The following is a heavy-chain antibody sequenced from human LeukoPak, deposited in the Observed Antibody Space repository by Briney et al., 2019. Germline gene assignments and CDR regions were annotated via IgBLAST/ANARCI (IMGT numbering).Heavy chain of an antibody. CDR1: GFTFSSYA. J-gene: IGHJ4*02. CDR2: ISGSGGGT. V-gene: IGHV3-23*01. CDR3: AKRGPNYDYIWGSYRSGY. Sequence: GGSLRLSCAASGFTFSSYAMSWVRQAPGKGLEWVSAISGSGGGTYYADSVKGRLTISRDNSKNTLHLQMNSLRAEDTAVYYCAKRGPNYDYIWGSYRSGYWGQGTLVTVSS. D-gene: IGHD3-16*02.